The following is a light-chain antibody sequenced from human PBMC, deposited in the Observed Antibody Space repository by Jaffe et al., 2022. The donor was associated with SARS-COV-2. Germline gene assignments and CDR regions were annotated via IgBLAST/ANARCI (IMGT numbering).Light chain of an antibody. CDR2: VTS. CDR1: QSISTF. CDR3: QQTYSFPRT. J-gene: IGKJ2*01. V-gene: IGKV1-39*01. Sequence: DIQMTQSPSSLSASVGDRVTITCRASQSISTFLNWYQQKPGKAPKLLISVTSSLQSGVPSRFSGSGSGTDFTLTISSLQPEDFATYYCQQTYSFPRTFGQGTRLE.